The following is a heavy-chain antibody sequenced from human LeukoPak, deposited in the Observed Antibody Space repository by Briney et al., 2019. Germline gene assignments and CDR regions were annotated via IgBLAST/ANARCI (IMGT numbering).Heavy chain of an antibody. Sequence: HPGRSLRLSCAASGFTFSSYGMHWVRQAPGKGPEWVAVIWYDGSNKYYADSVKGRFTISRDNSKNTLYLQMNSLRAEDTAVYYCAKGGVGFDYWGQGTLVTVSS. J-gene: IGHJ4*02. CDR1: GFTFSSYG. CDR3: AKGGVGFDY. V-gene: IGHV3-33*06. D-gene: IGHD2-15*01. CDR2: IWYDGSNK.